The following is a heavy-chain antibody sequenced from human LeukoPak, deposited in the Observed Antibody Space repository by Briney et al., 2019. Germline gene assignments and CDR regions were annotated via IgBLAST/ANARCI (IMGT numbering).Heavy chain of an antibody. D-gene: IGHD3-3*01. V-gene: IGHV5-51*01. CDR1: GYSFTSYW. Sequence: GESLKISCKGSGYSFTSYWIGWVRQMPGKGLEWMGIIYPGDSDTRYSPSFQGQVTISADKSISTAYLQWSSLKASDTAMCYCARHADLGYDFWSGYYPNYFDYWGQGTLVTVSS. CDR3: ARHADLGYDFWSGYYPNYFDY. J-gene: IGHJ4*02. CDR2: IYPGDSDT.